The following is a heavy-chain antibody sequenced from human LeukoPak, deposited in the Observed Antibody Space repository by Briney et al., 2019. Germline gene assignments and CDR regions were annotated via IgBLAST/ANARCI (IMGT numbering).Heavy chain of an antibody. CDR1: GYTFTRNG. J-gene: IGHJ4*02. D-gene: IGHD4-17*01. Sequence: ASVKVSCKTSGYTFTRNGITWVRQAPGQGLEWMGWISADYGDTNYAQKLQGRVSLTIDTSTTTAYIELRNLTSDDTAVYYCARDPASTVTKSGYYFDYWGQGTLVTVSS. CDR2: ISADYGDT. CDR3: ARDPASTVTKSGYYFDY. V-gene: IGHV1-18*01.